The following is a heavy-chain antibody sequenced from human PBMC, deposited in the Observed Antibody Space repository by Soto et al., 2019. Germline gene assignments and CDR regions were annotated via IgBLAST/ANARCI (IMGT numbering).Heavy chain of an antibody. CDR1: GGSVSSGSYY. V-gene: IGHV4-61*01. J-gene: IGHJ4*02. Sequence: SETLSLTCTVCGGSVSSGSYYWSWIRQPPGKGLEWIGYIYYSGSTNYNPSRKSRVTISVDTSKNQFSLKLSSVTAADTAVYYCARSERWLQLRVDYWGQGTLVTVSS. CDR3: ARSERWLQLRVDY. D-gene: IGHD5-12*01. CDR2: IYYSGST.